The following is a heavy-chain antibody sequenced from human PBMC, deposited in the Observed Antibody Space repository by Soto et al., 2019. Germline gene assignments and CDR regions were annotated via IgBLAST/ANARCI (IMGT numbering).Heavy chain of an antibody. CDR2: IIPIFGTA. Sequence: ASVKVSCKASGGTFSSYAISWVRQAPGQGLEWMGGIIPIFGTANYAQKFQGRVTITADESTSTAYMELSSLRSEDTAVYYCARDLYHNDYGDYWGQGTLVTVSS. V-gene: IGHV1-69*13. D-gene: IGHD2-8*01. CDR3: ARDLYHNDYGDY. CDR1: GGTFSSYA. J-gene: IGHJ4*02.